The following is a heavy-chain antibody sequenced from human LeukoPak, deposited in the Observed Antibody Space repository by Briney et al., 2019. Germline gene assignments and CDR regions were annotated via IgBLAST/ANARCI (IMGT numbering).Heavy chain of an antibody. J-gene: IGHJ5*02. CDR1: GFTFSSYG. V-gene: IGHV3-30*02. CDR3: AKSDIMVVSDAKGNWFDP. CDR2: IRYDGSMK. Sequence: GGSLRLSCAASGFTFSSYGIHWVRQAPGKGLEWVAFIRYDGSMKYYADSVKGRFTISRDNSKNTLYLQMNNLRTEDMAVYYCAKSDIMVVSDAKGNWFDPWGQGSLVTVSS. D-gene: IGHD2-2*01.